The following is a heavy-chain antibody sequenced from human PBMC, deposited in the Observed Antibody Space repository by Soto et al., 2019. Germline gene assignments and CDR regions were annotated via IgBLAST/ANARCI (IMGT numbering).Heavy chain of an antibody. J-gene: IGHJ6*02. D-gene: IGHD3-10*01. CDR3: ASQTDLWFGELFSHYCYGMDV. CDR2: INHSGST. V-gene: IGHV4-34*01. CDR1: GGSFSGYY. Sequence: PSETLSLTCAVYGGSFSGYYWSWIRQPPGKGLEWVGEINHSGSTNYNPSLKSRVTISVDTSKNQFSLKLSSVTAADTAVYYCASQTDLWFGELFSHYCYGMDVWGQGTTVTVSS.